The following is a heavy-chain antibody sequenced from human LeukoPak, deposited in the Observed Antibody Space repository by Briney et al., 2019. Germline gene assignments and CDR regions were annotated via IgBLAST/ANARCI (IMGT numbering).Heavy chain of an antibody. D-gene: IGHD4-17*01. CDR1: VHIVICNY. CDR3: ARDSIGDFVEY. Sequence: RGSLRLACAVSVHIVICNYSRWVPQAPAKGVEWVSVIYSGGSTYYANSVKGRLTITRDNSKNTLYLELNSLRAEDTAVYYCARDSIGDFVEYWGQGTLVTVSS. J-gene: IGHJ4*02. V-gene: IGHV3-53*01. CDR2: IYSGGST.